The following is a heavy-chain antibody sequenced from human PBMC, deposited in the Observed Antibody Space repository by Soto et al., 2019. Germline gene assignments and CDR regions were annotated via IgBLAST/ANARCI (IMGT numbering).Heavy chain of an antibody. CDR2: IYYSGST. J-gene: IGHJ4*02. D-gene: IGHD3-10*01. CDR3: ATLGRVRDY. CDR1: GGSISSYY. V-gene: IGHV4-59*08. Sequence: PSETLSLTCTVSGGSISSYYWSWIRQPPGKGLEWIGYIYYSGSTNYNPPLKSRVTISVDTSKNQFSLKLSSVTAADTAVYYCATLGRVRDYWGQGTLVTVS.